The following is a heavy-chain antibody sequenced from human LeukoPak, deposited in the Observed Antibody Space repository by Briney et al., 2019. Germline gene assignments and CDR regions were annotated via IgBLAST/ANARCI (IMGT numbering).Heavy chain of an antibody. CDR1: GFTFYDYA. Sequence: SGGSLRLSCAASGFTFYDYAMHWVRQAPGEGREGVSLILGDGGSTYYADSVRGRFTISRDNRKNSLYLQMNSLRTEDTALYYCAKGADPLQFDFGVFLYYYYSYMDVWAKGPTVPVSS. V-gene: IGHV3-43*02. CDR2: ILGDGGST. CDR3: AKGADPLQFDFGVFLYYYYSYMDV. D-gene: IGHD5-24*01. J-gene: IGHJ6*03.